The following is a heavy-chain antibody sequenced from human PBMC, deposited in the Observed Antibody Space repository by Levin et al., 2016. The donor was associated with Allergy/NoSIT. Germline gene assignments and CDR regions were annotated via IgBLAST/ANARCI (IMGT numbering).Heavy chain of an antibody. CDR3: ARDRGYQLLSMNWLDP. CDR2: ISVYNGDT. J-gene: IGHJ5*02. D-gene: IGHD2/OR15-2a*01. CDR1: GYTFANHG. Sequence: ASVKVSCKASGYTFANHGITWVRQAPGQGLEWMGWISVYNGDTNYAQKVQGRVTMTTDRSTGTAYMELWSLTSADTAVYFCARDRGYQLLSMNWLDPWGQGTLVTVSS. V-gene: IGHV1-18*01.